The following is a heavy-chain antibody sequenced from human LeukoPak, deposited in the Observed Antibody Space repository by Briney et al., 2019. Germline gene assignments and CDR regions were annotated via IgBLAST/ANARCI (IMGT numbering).Heavy chain of an antibody. Sequence: ASVKVSCKASGGTFSSYAISWVRQAPGQGLEWMGGIIPIFGTANYAQKFQGRVTITADESTSTAYMELSSLRSEDTAVYYCARDHLYGQLGTSGDYWGQGTLVTVSS. CDR3: ARDHLYGQLGTSGDY. J-gene: IGHJ4*02. CDR1: GGTFSSYA. D-gene: IGHD6-6*01. CDR2: IIPIFGTA. V-gene: IGHV1-69*13.